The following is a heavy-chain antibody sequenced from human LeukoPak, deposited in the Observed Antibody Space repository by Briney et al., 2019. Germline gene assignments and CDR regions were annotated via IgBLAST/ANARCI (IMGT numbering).Heavy chain of an antibody. CDR1: GGSFSGYY. V-gene: IGHV4-34*01. CDR2: INHSGST. CDR3: ARRLYSGSYPSLAFDI. Sequence: PSETLSLTCAVYGGSFSGYYWSWIRQPPGKGLEWIGEINHSGSTNYNPSLKSRVTISVDTSENQFSLKLSSVTAADTAVYYCARRLYSGSYPSLAFDIWGQGTMVTVSS. J-gene: IGHJ3*02. D-gene: IGHD1-26*01.